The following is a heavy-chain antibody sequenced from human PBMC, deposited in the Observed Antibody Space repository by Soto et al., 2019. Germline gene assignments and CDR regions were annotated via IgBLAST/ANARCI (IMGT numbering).Heavy chain of an antibody. CDR2: ISSNGGST. V-gene: IGHV3-64*01. CDR3: ASSVGYSGYDVFDY. CDR1: GFTFSSYA. Sequence: GGSLRLSCAASGFTFSSYAMHWVRQAPGKGLEYVSAISSNGGSTYYANSVKGRFTISRDNSKNTLYLQMGSLRAEDMAVYYCASSVGYSGYDVFDYWGQGTLVTVSS. D-gene: IGHD5-12*01. J-gene: IGHJ4*02.